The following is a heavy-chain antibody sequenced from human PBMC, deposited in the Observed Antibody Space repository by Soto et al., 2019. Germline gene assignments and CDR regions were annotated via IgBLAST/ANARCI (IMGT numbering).Heavy chain of an antibody. J-gene: IGHJ5*01. CDR1: AGSFSAVADY. CDR3: ALPYDDNWFAF. D-gene: IGHD5-12*01. CDR2: IYHSGST. V-gene: IGHV4-61*03. Sequence: PSQTLKLTCSVAAGSFSAVADYCSLIRQPPGKGLEWIVCIYHSGSTKYNPSPKSLFTISDNTSKNHFSRRLSSVTAADPSVHDCALPYDDNWFAFWRQGTLVHVSS.